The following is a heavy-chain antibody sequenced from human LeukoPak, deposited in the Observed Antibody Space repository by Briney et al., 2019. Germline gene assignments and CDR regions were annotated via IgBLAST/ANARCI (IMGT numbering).Heavy chain of an antibody. J-gene: IGHJ3*02. V-gene: IGHV6-1*01. CDR1: GDSVSTNSAA. CDR2: TYYRSKWFN. D-gene: IGHD1-1*01. Sequence: PSQTLSLTCAISGDSVSTNSAAWNWIRQSPSRGLEWLGRTYYRSKWFNDYAISVKSRITINPDTSKNQFSLQLNSVAPEDTAIYYCARSTSTTGLWNDAFDIWGQGTMVTVSS. CDR3: ARSTSTTGLWNDAFDI.